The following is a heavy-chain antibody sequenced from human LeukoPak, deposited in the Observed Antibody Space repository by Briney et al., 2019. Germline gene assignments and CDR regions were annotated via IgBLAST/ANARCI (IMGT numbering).Heavy chain of an antibody. CDR2: IYYSGST. CDR1: GGSISSYY. CDR3: ARDLDYYGSGSYYQIEY. D-gene: IGHD3-10*01. J-gene: IGHJ4*02. Sequence: PSETLSLTCTVSGGSISSYYWSWIRQPPGKGLEWIGYIYYSGSTNYNPSLKSRVTISVDTSKNQFSLKLSSVTAADTAVYYCARDLDYYGSGSYYQIEYWGQGTLVTVSS. V-gene: IGHV4-59*01.